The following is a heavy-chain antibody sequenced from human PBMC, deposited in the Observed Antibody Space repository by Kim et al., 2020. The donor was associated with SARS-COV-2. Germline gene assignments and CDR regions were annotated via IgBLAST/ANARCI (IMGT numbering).Heavy chain of an antibody. V-gene: IGHV6-1*01. CDR2: TYYRSKWYN. D-gene: IGHD6-13*01. CDR3: ARDRKSSSWYNGYYFDY. J-gene: IGHJ4*02. CDR1: GDSVSSNSAA. Sequence: SQTLSLTCAISGDSVSSNSAAWNWIRQSPSRGLEWLGRTYYRSKWYNDYAVSVKSRITINPDTSKNQFSLQLNSVTPEDTAVYYCARDRKSSSWYNGYYFDYWGQGTLVTVSS.